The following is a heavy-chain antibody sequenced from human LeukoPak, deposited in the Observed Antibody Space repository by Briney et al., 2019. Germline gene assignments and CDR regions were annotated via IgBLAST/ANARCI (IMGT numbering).Heavy chain of an antibody. D-gene: IGHD3-10*01. CDR3: ARGLRFGELTWFDP. Sequence: GGSLRLSCAASGFTFSSYAMSWVRQAPGKGLEWVSSISRSSSYIYYADSVKGRFTISRDNAKNSMYLQMNSLRGEDTAVYYCARGLRFGELTWFDPWGQGTLVTVSS. J-gene: IGHJ5*02. V-gene: IGHV3-21*01. CDR1: GFTFSSYA. CDR2: ISRSSSYI.